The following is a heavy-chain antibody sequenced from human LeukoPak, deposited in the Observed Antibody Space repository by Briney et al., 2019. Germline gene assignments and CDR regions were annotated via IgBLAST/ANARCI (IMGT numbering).Heavy chain of an antibody. CDR1: GYTFTSYD. CDR2: INPSGGST. V-gene: IGHV1-46*01. D-gene: IGHD6-13*01. Sequence: ASVKLSCNASGYTFTSYDMHWVRHAPAQGLGLRGIINPSGGSTSYAQIFQGRVTMTRDTSTSTVYMGLSSLRSEDTAVYYCARGGSSWYRGSFQHWGQGTLVTVSS. CDR3: ARGGSSWYRGSFQH. J-gene: IGHJ1*01.